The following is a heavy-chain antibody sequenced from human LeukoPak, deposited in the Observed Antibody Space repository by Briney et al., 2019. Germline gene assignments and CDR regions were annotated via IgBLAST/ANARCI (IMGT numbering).Heavy chain of an antibody. V-gene: IGHV3-30*02. CDR3: AKDFGASIWQQQHLGAFDI. D-gene: IGHD6-13*01. CDR2: IRFDGSNK. Sequence: GGSLRLSCAASGFTFSSYGMHWVRQAPGKGLDWVAFIRFDGSNKYYADSVEGRFSISRDNSKNTLYLQMNSLRPEDTAVYYCAKDFGASIWQQQHLGAFDIWGQGTMVTVSS. CDR1: GFTFSSYG. J-gene: IGHJ3*02.